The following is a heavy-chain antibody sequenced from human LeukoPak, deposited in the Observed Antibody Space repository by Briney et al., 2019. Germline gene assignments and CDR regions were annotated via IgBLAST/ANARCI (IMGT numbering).Heavy chain of an antibody. Sequence: GGSLRLSCAASGFTFSSYWMSWVRQAPGKGLEWVANIKQDGSEKYYVDSVKGRFTISRDNAKNSLYLQMNSLRAEDTAVYYCARDSGYYYAGRGFDYWGQGTLVTVSS. CDR3: ARDSGYYYAGRGFDY. CDR1: GFTFSSYW. D-gene: IGHD3-22*01. J-gene: IGHJ4*02. V-gene: IGHV3-7*01. CDR2: IKQDGSEK.